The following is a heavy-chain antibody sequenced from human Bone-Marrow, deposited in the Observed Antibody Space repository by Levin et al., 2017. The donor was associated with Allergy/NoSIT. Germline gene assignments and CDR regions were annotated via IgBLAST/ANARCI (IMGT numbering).Heavy chain of an antibody. J-gene: IGHJ3*02. Sequence: KSSETLSLTCSISGGSITNDAYSWTWIRQPLGRGLEWIGYLYLSGTNSYSPSLKSRVAISGDVSKNQFSLKLTSVTAADSGIYYCARDWRSAFDIWGQGTMVTVS. V-gene: IGHV4-30-2*01. D-gene: IGHD1-1*01. CDR2: LYLSGTN. CDR3: ARDWRSAFDI. CDR1: GGSITNDAYS.